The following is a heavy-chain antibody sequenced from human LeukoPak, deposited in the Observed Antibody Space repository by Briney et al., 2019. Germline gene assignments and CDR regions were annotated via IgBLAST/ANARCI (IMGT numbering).Heavy chain of an antibody. D-gene: IGHD6-19*01. CDR2: IRSKANSYAT. CDR3: TSPPYSSGWYGGY. J-gene: IGHJ4*02. V-gene: IGHV3-73*01. CDR1: GFTFDDYA. Sequence: GRSLRLSCAASGFTFDDYAMHWVRQASGKGLEWVGRIRSKANSYATAYAASVKGRFTISRDDSKNTAYLQMNSLKTEDTAVYYCTSPPYSSGWYGGYWGQGTLVTVSS.